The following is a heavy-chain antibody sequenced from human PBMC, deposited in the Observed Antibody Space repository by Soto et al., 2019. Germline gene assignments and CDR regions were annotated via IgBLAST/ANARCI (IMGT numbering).Heavy chain of an antibody. J-gene: IGHJ6*02. D-gene: IGHD2-15*01. V-gene: IGHV4-34*01. Sequence: SETLSLTCAVYGGSFSGYYSSWIRQPPGKGLEWIGEINHSGSTNYNPSLQSRVTISVDTSKNQFSLKLSSVTAADTAVYYCARGVVLVGFYYYGMDVWGQGTTVTVSS. CDR3: ARGVVLVGFYYYGMDV. CDR2: INHSGST. CDR1: GGSFSGYY.